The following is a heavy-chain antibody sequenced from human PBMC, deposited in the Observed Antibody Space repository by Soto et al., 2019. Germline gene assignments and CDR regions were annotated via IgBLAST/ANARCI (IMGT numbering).Heavy chain of an antibody. D-gene: IGHD3-3*01. CDR1: GYTFTSYG. V-gene: IGHV1-18*01. Sequence: ASVKVSCKASGYTFTSYGISWVRQAPGQGLEWMGWISAYNGNTNYAQKLQGRVTMTTDTSTSTAYMELRSLRSDDTAVYYCARAPRITIFGVVTTPTYYFDYWAQGTPVTVSS. CDR2: ISAYNGNT. CDR3: ARAPRITIFGVVTTPTYYFDY. J-gene: IGHJ4*02.